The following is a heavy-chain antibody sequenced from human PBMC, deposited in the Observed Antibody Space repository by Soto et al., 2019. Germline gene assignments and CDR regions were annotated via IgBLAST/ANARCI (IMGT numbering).Heavy chain of an antibody. J-gene: IGHJ5*02. CDR1: GXTFSSXX. V-gene: IGHV3-48*03. D-gene: IGHD2-21*02. CDR2: ISSSGSTI. CDR3: ANGLKAGGDHNWFDP. Sequence: PGGSLRLXCAASGXTFSSXXMNWVRQAPGKGLEWVSYISSSGSTIYYADSVKGRFTISRDNAKNSLYLQMNSLRAEDTAVYYCANGLKAGGDHNWFDPWCQGALVTVS.